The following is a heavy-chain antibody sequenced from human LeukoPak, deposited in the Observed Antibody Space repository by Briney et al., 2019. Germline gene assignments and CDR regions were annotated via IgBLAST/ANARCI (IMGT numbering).Heavy chain of an antibody. D-gene: IGHD1-7*01. Sequence: PGGSLRLSCAASGFTLSDYSTNWVRHAPGKGPVWVSHISPDGRNIAYADSVKGRFTISRDSAKNTLYLQMNSLRVGDTAVYYCVRDGGGTTPYDCWGQGTLVTVSS. CDR2: ISPDGRNI. CDR1: GFTLSDYS. V-gene: IGHV3-74*01. J-gene: IGHJ4*02. CDR3: VRDGGGTTPYDC.